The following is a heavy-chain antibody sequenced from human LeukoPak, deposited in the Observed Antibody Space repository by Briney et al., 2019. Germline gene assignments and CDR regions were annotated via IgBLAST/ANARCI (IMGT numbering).Heavy chain of an antibody. CDR2: TNHSGST. D-gene: IGHD1-26*01. CDR1: GGSFSGYY. V-gene: IGHV4-34*01. J-gene: IGHJ4*02. Sequence: PSETLSLTCAIYGGSFSGYYWSWIRQPPGKGLEWIGETNHSGSTNYNPSLKSRVTISVDTSKNQFSLKLSSVTAADTAVYYCARGRVVGASALYYFDYWGQGTLVTVSS. CDR3: ARGRVVGASALYYFDY.